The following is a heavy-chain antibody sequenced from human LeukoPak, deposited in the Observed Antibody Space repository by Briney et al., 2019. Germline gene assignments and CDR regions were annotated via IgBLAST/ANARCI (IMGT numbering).Heavy chain of an antibody. V-gene: IGHV3-7*03. Sequence: GGSLRLSCAASGFTFNWNWLSWVRQAPGKGLEWVANINQDESEKFYVDSVKGRFTISRDNTRNSVYLQMNSLRAEDMAVYYCARYETNGYHLDYWGQGALVTFSS. D-gene: IGHD6-13*01. CDR2: INQDESEK. J-gene: IGHJ4*02. CDR3: ARYETNGYHLDY. CDR1: GFTFNWNW.